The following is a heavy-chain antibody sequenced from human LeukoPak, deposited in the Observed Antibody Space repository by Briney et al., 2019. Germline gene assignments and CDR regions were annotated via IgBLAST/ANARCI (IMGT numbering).Heavy chain of an antibody. CDR3: ARGCYSTSCFYDY. V-gene: IGHV3-23*01. CDR1: GFTFSSYA. CDR2: ISGSGGST. Sequence: GGSLRLSCAASGFTFSSYAMSWVRQAPGKGLEWVSAISGSGGSTYYADSVKGRFTISRDNSKNTLYLQMNSLRAEDTAVYYCARGCYSTSCFYDYWGQGTLVTVSS. J-gene: IGHJ4*02. D-gene: IGHD2-2*01.